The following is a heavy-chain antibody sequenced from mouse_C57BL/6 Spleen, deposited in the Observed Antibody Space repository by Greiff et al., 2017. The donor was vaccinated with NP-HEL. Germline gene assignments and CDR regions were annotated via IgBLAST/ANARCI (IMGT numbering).Heavy chain of an antibody. CDR3: AREKPDSSGYIYFDY. CDR1: GYTFTSYW. V-gene: IGHV1-53*01. J-gene: IGHJ2*01. Sequence: QVQQQQPGTELVKPGASVKLSCKASGYTFTSYWMHWVKQRPGQGLEWIGNINPSNGGTNYNEKFKSKATLTVDKSSSTAYMQLSSLTSEDSAVYYCAREKPDSSGYIYFDYWGQGTTLTVSS. D-gene: IGHD3-2*02. CDR2: INPSNGGT.